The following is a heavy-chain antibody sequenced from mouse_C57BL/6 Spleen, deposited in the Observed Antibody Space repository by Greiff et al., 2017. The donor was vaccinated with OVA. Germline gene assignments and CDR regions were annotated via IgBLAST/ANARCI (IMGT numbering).Heavy chain of an antibody. J-gene: IGHJ1*03. Sequence: EVKLMESGPELVKPGASVKIPCKASGYTFTDYNMDWVKQSHGKSLEWIGDINPNNGGTIYNQKFKGKATLTVDKSSSTAYMELRSLTSEDTAVYYCARGDYGSRWYFDVWGTGTTVTVSS. V-gene: IGHV1-18*01. D-gene: IGHD1-1*01. CDR2: INPNNGGT. CDR1: GYTFTDYN. CDR3: ARGDYGSRWYFDV.